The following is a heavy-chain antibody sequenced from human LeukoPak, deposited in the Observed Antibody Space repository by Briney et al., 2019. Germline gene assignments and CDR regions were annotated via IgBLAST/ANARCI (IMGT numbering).Heavy chain of an antibody. D-gene: IGHD6-19*01. Sequence: PSETLSHTCAVYGGSFSDYYWSWIRQPPGKGLEWIGDINHSGSTNYNPSLKSRITISVDTSKNHFSLNLSSVTAADTAVYYCARGGWRPEYFQYWGQGTPVTVSS. CDR2: INHSGST. V-gene: IGHV4-34*01. CDR3: ARGGWRPEYFQY. CDR1: GGSFSDYY. J-gene: IGHJ1*01.